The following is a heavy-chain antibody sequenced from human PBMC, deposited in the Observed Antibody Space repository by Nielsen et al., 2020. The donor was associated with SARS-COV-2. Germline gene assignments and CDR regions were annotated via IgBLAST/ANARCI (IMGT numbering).Heavy chain of an antibody. D-gene: IGHD2-21*02. Sequence: SETLSLTCAVYGGSFSGYYWSWIRQPPGKGLEWIGEINHSGSTNYNPSLKSRVTISIDTSKNQFSLNLSSVTAADMAVYYCATTPSSVTAYAVGYWGQGTPVTVSS. CDR1: GGSFSGYY. V-gene: IGHV4-34*01. CDR3: ATTPSSVTAYAVGY. CDR2: INHSGST. J-gene: IGHJ4*02.